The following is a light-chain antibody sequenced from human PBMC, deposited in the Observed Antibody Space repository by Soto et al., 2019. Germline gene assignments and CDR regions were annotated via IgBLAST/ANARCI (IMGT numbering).Light chain of an antibody. CDR3: QQYNNWPPVT. J-gene: IGKJ1*01. CDR2: GAS. V-gene: IGKV3-15*01. Sequence: EIVSTQSPATLSLSPGERATLSCRASESVSSYLAWYQQKPGQAPRLLIYGASTRATGIPARFSGSGSGTEFTHTISSLQSEDFAVYYCQQYNNWPPVTFGQGTKVEIK. CDR1: ESVSSY.